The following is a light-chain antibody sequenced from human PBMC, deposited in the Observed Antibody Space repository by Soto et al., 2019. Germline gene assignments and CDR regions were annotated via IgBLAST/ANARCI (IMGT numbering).Light chain of an antibody. CDR3: SSYAGRNLL. CDR2: EGT. V-gene: IGLV2-23*01. J-gene: IGLJ2*01. Sequence: QAVVTQPASVSGSPGQSVTISCTGTSNDIVNYNLASWYQQHPGEAPKLIIFEGTKRPSGVSNRFSGSKSANTASLTISGLQAEDEGDYYCSSYAGRNLLFGEGTKVTVL. CDR1: SNDIVNYNL.